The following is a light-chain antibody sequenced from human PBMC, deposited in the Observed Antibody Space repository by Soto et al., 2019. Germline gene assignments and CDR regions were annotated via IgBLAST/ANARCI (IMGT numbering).Light chain of an antibody. V-gene: IGKV1-33*01. CDR3: QQYNSYWT. J-gene: IGKJ1*01. CDR2: DAS. Sequence: DIQMTQSPSSLSASVGDRVTITCQASQDISNYLNWYQQKPGKAPKLLIYDASNLETGVPSRFSGSGSGTDFTFTISSLQPEDIATYYCQQYNSYWTFGQGTKV. CDR1: QDISNY.